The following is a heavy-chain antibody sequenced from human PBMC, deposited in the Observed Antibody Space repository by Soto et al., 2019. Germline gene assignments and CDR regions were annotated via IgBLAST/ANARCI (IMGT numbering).Heavy chain of an antibody. J-gene: IGHJ4*02. V-gene: IGHV1-2*04. D-gene: IGHD6-13*01. CDR3: ARERQQPTNYFDD. CDR1: GYTFTGYY. CDR2: INPNSGGT. Sequence: ASVKVSCKASGYTFTGYYMHWVRQAPGQGLEWMGWINPNSGGTNYAQKFQGWVTMTRDTSISTAYMELSRLRSDDTAVYYCARERQQPTNYFDDRGQGTLVTVSS.